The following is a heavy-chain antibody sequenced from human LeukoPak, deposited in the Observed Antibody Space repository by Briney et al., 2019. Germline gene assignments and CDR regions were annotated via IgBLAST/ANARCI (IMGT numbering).Heavy chain of an antibody. J-gene: IGHJ6*02. V-gene: IGHV4-59*01. D-gene: IGHD1-1*01. CDR3: ARVGGTNYYYYGMDV. Sequence: SETLSLTCTVSGGSTSSYYWSWIRQPPGKGLEWIGYIYDSGSTNYNPSLKGRVTISVDTSKNQFSLKLSSVTAADTAVYYCARVGGTNYYYYGMDVWGQGTTVTVSS. CDR1: GGSTSSYY. CDR2: IYDSGST.